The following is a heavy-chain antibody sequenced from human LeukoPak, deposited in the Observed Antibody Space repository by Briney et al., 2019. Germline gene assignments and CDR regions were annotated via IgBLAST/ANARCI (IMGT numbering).Heavy chain of an antibody. CDR3: ARDTARITTPGGPDY. Sequence: GASVKVSCKASGYTFASYGISWVRQAPGQGLEWMGWISAYNDNTKYAQNLQGRVTMTTDTSTSTAYMELRNLTSDDTALYYCARDTARITTPGGPDYWGQGTLVTVSS. V-gene: IGHV1-18*01. CDR2: ISAYNDNT. CDR1: GYTFASYG. D-gene: IGHD6-13*01. J-gene: IGHJ4*02.